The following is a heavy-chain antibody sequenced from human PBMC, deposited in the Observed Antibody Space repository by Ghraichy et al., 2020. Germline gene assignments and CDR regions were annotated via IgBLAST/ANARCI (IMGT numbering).Heavy chain of an antibody. CDR3: ARDGRVLRFLEWLLVGDRYFDY. CDR1: GYTFTSYA. V-gene: IGHV7-4-1*02. CDR2: INTNTGNP. Sequence: ASVKVSCKASGYTFTSYAMNWVRQAPGQGLEWMGWINTNTGNPTYAQGFTGRFVFSLDTSVSTAYLQISSLKAEDTAVYYCARDGRVLRFLEWLLVGDRYFDYWDQGTLVTVSS. D-gene: IGHD3-3*01. J-gene: IGHJ4*02.